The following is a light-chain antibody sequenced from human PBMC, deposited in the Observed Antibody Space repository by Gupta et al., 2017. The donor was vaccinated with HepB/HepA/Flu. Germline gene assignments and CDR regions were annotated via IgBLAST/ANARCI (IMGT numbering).Light chain of an antibody. CDR3: QQYDNWPLT. V-gene: IGKV3-15*01. Sequence: EIVMTQSPATLSVSPGERGTLSCRASHSVSSNLAWYQQKPGQAPRLLISGVSTRATGIPARFSGSGSGTEFTLTISSLQSEDFAVYYCQQYDNWPLTFGGGTKVEIK. CDR2: GVS. CDR1: HSVSSN. J-gene: IGKJ4*01.